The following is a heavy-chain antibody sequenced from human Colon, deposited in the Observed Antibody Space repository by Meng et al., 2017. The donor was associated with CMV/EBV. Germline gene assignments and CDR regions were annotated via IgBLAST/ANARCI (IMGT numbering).Heavy chain of an antibody. V-gene: IGHV2-5*02. CDR3: AGDSLKRLAH. CDR2: VHWDADK. Sequence: TLNEGGPAWLKPEQTLTLTSTFSGFSLTTTGAGVAWVRPPARNAPELLELVHWDADKRYRLFLKNSLNTTKETSKNQVVLSMIAPDPADTGTFYCAGDSLKRLAHWGQGALVTVSS. D-gene: IGHD6-19*01. CDR1: GFSLTTTGAG. J-gene: IGHJ4*02.